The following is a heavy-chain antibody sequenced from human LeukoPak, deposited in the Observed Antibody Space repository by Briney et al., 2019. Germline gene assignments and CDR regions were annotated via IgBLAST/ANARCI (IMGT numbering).Heavy chain of an antibody. CDR3: ARVNGLGGDGDYQVDNYYGMDV. CDR1: GGSIRSSYYY. J-gene: IGHJ6*02. Sequence: SETLSLTCTVSGGSIRSSYYYWGWIRQPPGKGLEWIGSIYDSGSTYYNPSLKSRVTISVDTSKNQFSLKLSSVTAADTAVYYCARVNGLGGDGDYQVDNYYGMDVWGQGTTVTVSS. V-gene: IGHV4-39*07. CDR2: IYDSGST. D-gene: IGHD4-17*01.